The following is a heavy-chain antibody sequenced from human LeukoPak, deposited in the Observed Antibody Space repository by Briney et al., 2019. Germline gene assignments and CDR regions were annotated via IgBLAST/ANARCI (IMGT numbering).Heavy chain of an antibody. D-gene: IGHD2-8*02. CDR1: GFTFSSYA. V-gene: IGHV3-23*01. CDR2: ISGSGGST. CDR3: AKQTLVGKHYYFDY. J-gene: IGHJ4*02. Sequence: GGSLRLSCAASGFTFSSYAMSWVRQAPGKGLEWVSAISGSGGSTYYADSVKGRFAISRDNSKNTLYLQMNSLRAEDTAVYYCAKQTLVGKHYYFDYWGQGTLVTVSS.